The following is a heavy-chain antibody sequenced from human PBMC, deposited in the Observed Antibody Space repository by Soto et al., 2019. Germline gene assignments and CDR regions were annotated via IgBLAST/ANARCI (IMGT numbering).Heavy chain of an antibody. V-gene: IGHV4-39*01. CDR1: GGSISSSSYY. CDR2: IYYSGST. CDR3: AGYRIAVAGYFDY. D-gene: IGHD6-19*01. J-gene: IGHJ4*02. Sequence: SETLSLTFTVSGGSISSSSYYWGWIRQPPGKGLEWIGSIYYSGSTYYNPSLKSRVTISVDTSKNQFSLKLSSVTAADTAVYYCAGYRIAVAGYFDYWGQGTLVTVSS.